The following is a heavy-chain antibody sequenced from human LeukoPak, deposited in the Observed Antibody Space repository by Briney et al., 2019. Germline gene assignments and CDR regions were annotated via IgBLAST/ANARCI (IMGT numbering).Heavy chain of an antibody. CDR2: ISGSGGST. Sequence: GGSLRLSCAASGFTFSSYGMSWVRQAPGKGLEWVSAISGSGGSTYYADSVKGRFTISRDNSKNTLYLQMNSLRAEDTAVYYCAKANRELRYLQGYFDYWGQGTLVTVSS. V-gene: IGHV3-23*01. CDR3: AKANRELRYLQGYFDY. J-gene: IGHJ4*02. D-gene: IGHD3-9*01. CDR1: GFTFSSYG.